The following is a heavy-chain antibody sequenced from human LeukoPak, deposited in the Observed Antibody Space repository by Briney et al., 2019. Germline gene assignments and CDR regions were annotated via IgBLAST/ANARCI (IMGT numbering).Heavy chain of an antibody. CDR1: GYTFTGYY. Sequence: ASVKVSCKASGYTFTGYYMHWVRQAPGQGLEWMGWINAGNGNTKYSQKFQGRVTITRDTSASTAYMELRSLRSDDTAVYYCARAEEGHEKAILYCSSTSCYTGAFDIWGQGTMVTVSS. CDR2: INAGNGNT. CDR3: ARAEEGHEKAILYCSSTSCYTGAFDI. J-gene: IGHJ3*02. D-gene: IGHD2-2*02. V-gene: IGHV1/OR15-3*02.